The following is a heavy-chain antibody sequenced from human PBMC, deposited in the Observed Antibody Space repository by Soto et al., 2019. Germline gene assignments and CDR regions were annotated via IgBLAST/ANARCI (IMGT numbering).Heavy chain of an antibody. CDR2: INHSGST. D-gene: IGHD2-2*01. CDR1: GGSFSGYY. J-gene: IGHJ6*02. Sequence: PSETLSLTCAVYGGSFSGYYWSWIRQPPGKGLEWIGEINHSGSTNYNPSLKSRVTISVDTSKNQFSLRLSSVTAADTAVYYCARAEVSEYQLLYYYGMDVWGQGTTVTVSS. CDR3: ARAEVSEYQLLYYYGMDV. V-gene: IGHV4-34*01.